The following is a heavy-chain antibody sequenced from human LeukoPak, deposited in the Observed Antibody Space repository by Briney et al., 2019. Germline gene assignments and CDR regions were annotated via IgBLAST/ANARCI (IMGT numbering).Heavy chain of an antibody. J-gene: IGHJ5*02. D-gene: IGHD3-10*01. V-gene: IGHV4-34*01. CDR3: AALRMVRGVMKFDP. CDR1: GGSFSGYY. Sequence: SETLSLTCAVYGGSFSGYYWSWIRQPPGKGLEWIGEINHSGSTYYNPSLKSRVTISVDTSKNQFSLKLSSVTAADTAVYYCAALRMVRGVMKFDPWGQGTLVTVSS. CDR2: INHSGST.